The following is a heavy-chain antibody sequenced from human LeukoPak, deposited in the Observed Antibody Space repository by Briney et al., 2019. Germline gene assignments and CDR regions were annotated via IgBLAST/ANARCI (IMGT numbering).Heavy chain of an antibody. J-gene: IGHJ6*02. V-gene: IGHV4-34*01. Sequence: GSLRLSCAASGFTFSSYAMSWVRQAPGKGLEWIGEINHSGSTNYNPSLKSRVTISVDTSKNQFSLKLSSVTAADTAVYYCARGYSSSWYSPYYYYGMDVWGQGTTVTVSS. CDR3: ARGYSSSWYSPYYYYGMDV. CDR1: GFTFSSYA. D-gene: IGHD6-13*01. CDR2: INHSGST.